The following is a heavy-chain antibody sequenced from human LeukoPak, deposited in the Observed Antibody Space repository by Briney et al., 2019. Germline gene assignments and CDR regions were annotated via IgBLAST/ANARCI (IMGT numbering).Heavy chain of an antibody. Sequence: PGGSLSLSCAASGFTFSSYSMNWVRQAPGKGLEWVSSISSSSSYIYYADSVKGRFTISRDNAKNSLYLQMNSLRAEDTAVYYCARDYYDFWSGYTDAFDIWGQGTMVTVSS. V-gene: IGHV3-21*01. CDR3: ARDYYDFWSGYTDAFDI. CDR1: GFTFSSYS. D-gene: IGHD3-3*01. J-gene: IGHJ3*02. CDR2: ISSSSSYI.